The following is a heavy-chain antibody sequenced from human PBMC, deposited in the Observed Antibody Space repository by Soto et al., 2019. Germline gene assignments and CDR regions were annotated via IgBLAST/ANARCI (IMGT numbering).Heavy chain of an antibody. Sequence: PSQTLSLTFAISGDIVSSNSAAWNWIRQSPSRCLEWLVSTCYRSKWYNDYAVSVKSRITINPDTSKNQFSLQLNSVTPEDTAVYYCARGTPSVATGSSSWLTPYYYYGMDVWGQGTTVTVSS. J-gene: IGHJ6*02. CDR2: TCYRSKWYN. CDR1: GDIVSSNSAA. CDR3: ARGTPSVATGSSSWLTPYYYYGMDV. D-gene: IGHD6-13*01. V-gene: IGHV6-1*01.